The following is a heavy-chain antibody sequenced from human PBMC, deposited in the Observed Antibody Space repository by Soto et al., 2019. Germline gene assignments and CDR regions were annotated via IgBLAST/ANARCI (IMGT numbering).Heavy chain of an antibody. Sequence: GASLKISCKASGYSFTNYWIGWVRQMPGKGLEWMGIIYPGDSNTAYGPSFEGQVTSSADKSISTAYLQWSSLKASDTAMYFCARQLTGGLDYWAQGTLVTVSS. J-gene: IGHJ4*02. D-gene: IGHD1-20*01. CDR3: ARQLTGGLDY. V-gene: IGHV5-51*01. CDR2: IYPGDSNT. CDR1: GYSFTNYW.